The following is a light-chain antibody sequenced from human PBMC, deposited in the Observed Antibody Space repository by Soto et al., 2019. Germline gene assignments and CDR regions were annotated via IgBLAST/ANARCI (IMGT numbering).Light chain of an antibody. CDR2: DTK. J-gene: IGLJ3*02. CDR3: FLAYSGGML. V-gene: IGLV7-46*01. Sequence: QAVVTQEPSLTVSPGGTVTLTCASSTGAVTDGHYPHWIQQKPGQGPRTLIYDTKNRHSWTPARFSGSLLGGKAALTLSGAQPEDEADYHCFLAYSGGMLFGRGTKVTVL. CDR1: TGAVTDGHY.